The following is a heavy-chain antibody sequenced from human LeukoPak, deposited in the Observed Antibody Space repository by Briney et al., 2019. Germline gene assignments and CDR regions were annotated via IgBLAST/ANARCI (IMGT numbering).Heavy chain of an antibody. CDR3: ARDGGYGDYRAFDI. CDR2: ISWNSGSI. Sequence: GGSLRLSCAASGFTFDDYAMHWVRQAPGKGLEWVSGISWNSGSIGYADSVKGRFTISRDNAKNSLYLQMNSLRAEDTAVYYCARDGGYGDYRAFDIWGQGTMVTVSS. J-gene: IGHJ3*02. CDR1: GFTFDDYA. V-gene: IGHV3-9*01. D-gene: IGHD4-17*01.